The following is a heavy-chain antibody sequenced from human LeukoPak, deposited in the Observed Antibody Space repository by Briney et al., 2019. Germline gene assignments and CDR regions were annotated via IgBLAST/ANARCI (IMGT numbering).Heavy chain of an antibody. CDR2: INPNSGGT. J-gene: IGHJ4*02. CDR1: GYTFTGYY. D-gene: IGHD5-24*01. Sequence: GSVKVSCKASGYTFTGYYMHWVRQAPGQGLEWMGWINPNSGGTNYAQKFQGRVTMTRDTSISIAYMELSRLRSDDTAVYYCARDGVTGDGYNFDYWGQGTLVTVSS. V-gene: IGHV1-2*02. CDR3: ARDGVTGDGYNFDY.